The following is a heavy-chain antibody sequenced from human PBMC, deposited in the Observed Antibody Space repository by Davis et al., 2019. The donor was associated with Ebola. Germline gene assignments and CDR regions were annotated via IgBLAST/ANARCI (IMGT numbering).Heavy chain of an antibody. D-gene: IGHD3-3*01. Sequence: SETLSLTCTVSGGSVSGIYYWNWIRQTPGKGLEWIGYIYYTGSLNYNPSLKSRVTMSIDTSKNQFSLNLTSVTAADTAVYYCTRQNSIFGVVRYWGQGTLVTVSS. CDR3: TRQNSIFGVVRY. V-gene: IGHV4-61*01. CDR2: IYYTGSL. CDR1: GGSVSGIYY. J-gene: IGHJ4*02.